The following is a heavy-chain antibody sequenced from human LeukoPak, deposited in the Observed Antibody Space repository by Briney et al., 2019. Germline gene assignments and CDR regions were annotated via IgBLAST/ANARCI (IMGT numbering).Heavy chain of an antibody. CDR2: INPNSGGT. CDR3: ARGGPYSSSPLGY. V-gene: IGHV1-2*02. Sequence: ASVKVSCKTSGYTFTANYMHWVRQAPGQGLEWMGWINPNSGGTNYAQKFQGRVTMTRDTSISTAYMELSRLRSDDTAVYYCARGGPYSSSPLGYWGQGTLVTVSS. D-gene: IGHD6-6*01. J-gene: IGHJ4*02. CDR1: GYTFTANY.